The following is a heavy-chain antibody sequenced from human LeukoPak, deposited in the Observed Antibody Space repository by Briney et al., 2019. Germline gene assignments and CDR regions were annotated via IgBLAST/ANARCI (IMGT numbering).Heavy chain of an antibody. D-gene: IGHD3-22*01. CDR3: ARDSSDSSFYYLFDQ. CDR2: ISSSSSTI. CDR1: GFTFSRYS. V-gene: IGHV3-48*04. J-gene: IGHJ4*02. Sequence: GGSLRLSCAASGFTFSRYSMNWVRQAPGKRLEWVSFISSSSSTIYYADFVKGRFTISRDNAKNSLYLQMNSLRAEDTAVYYCARDSSDSSFYYLFDQWGQGTLLTVSS.